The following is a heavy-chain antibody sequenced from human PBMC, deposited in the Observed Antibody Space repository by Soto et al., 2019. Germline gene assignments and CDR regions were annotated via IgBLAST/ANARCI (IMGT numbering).Heavy chain of an antibody. Sequence: QVQLVESGGGVVQPGRSLRLSCAASGFTFSSYGMHWVRQGPGKGLEWVAVISYDGSNKYYADSVKGRFTISRDNXMNTLYLQMNSLRAEDTAVYYCAKDQAVTIYWYFDLWGRGTLVTVSS. CDR1: GFTFSSYG. D-gene: IGHD4-17*01. V-gene: IGHV3-30*18. CDR3: AKDQAVTIYWYFDL. J-gene: IGHJ2*01. CDR2: ISYDGSNK.